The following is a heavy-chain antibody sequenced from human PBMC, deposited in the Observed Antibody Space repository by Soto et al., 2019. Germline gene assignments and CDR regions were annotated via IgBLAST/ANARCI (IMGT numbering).Heavy chain of an antibody. Sequence: GASVKVSCKASGYTFTSYAMHWVRQAPGQRLEWMGWINAGNGNTKYSQKFQGRVTITRDTSASTAYMELSSLRSEDTAVYYCARDVVRGVIDLFWFDPWGQGTLVTVSS. CDR1: GYTFTSYA. CDR2: INAGNGNT. V-gene: IGHV1-3*01. J-gene: IGHJ5*02. CDR3: ARDVVRGVIDLFWFDP. D-gene: IGHD3-10*01.